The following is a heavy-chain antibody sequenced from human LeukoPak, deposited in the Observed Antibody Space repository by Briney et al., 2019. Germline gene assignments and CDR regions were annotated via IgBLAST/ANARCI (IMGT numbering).Heavy chain of an antibody. CDR2: INWNGGST. D-gene: IGHD3-22*01. J-gene: IGHJ4*02. CDR3: ARGVYYYDSSGPFDY. V-gene: IGHV3-20*04. CDR1: GFTFDDYG. Sequence: GGSLRLSCAASGFTFDDYGMSWVRQAPGKGLEWVSGINWNGGSTGYADSVKGRFTIYRDNAKNSLYLKMNSLRAEDTALYYCARGVYYYDSSGPFDYWGQGTLVTVSS.